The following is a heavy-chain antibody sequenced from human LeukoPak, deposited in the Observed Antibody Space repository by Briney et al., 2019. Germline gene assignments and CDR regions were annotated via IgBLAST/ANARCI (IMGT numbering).Heavy chain of an antibody. CDR1: GFTCSDYY. J-gene: IGHJ4*02. V-gene: IGHV3-11*04. CDR2: ISSSGSTI. D-gene: IGHD3-22*01. CDR3: ARDLYYYDSSGSYPPGY. Sequence: GGSLRLSCAASGFTCSDYYMSWIRQAPGNGLEWVSYISSSGSTIYYTDSVKGRFTISRDNAKNSLYLQMNRLRAEDTAVYYCARDLYYYDSSGSYPPGYWGQGTLVTVSS.